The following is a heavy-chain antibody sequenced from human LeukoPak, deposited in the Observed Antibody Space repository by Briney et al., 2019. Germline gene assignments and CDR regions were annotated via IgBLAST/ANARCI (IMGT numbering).Heavy chain of an antibody. J-gene: IGHJ4*02. CDR1: GFTFSSYS. Sequence: PGGSLRLSCAASGFTFSSYSMNWVRQAPGKGLEWVSSISSSSYIYYADSVKGLFTISRDNAKNYLSLQMNSLRAEDTAVYYCATYCGGDCLYFDYWGQGPLVTVSS. V-gene: IGHV3-21*01. D-gene: IGHD2-21*02. CDR3: ATYCGGDCLYFDY. CDR2: ISSSSYI.